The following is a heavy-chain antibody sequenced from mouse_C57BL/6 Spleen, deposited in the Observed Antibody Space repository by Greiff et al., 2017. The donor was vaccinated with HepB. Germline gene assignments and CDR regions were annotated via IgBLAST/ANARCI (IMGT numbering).Heavy chain of an antibody. CDR1: GFTFSDYG. J-gene: IGHJ1*03. Sequence: EVKVVESGGGLVKPGGSLKLSCAASGFTFSDYGMHWVRQAPEQGLEWVAYISSGSSTIYYADTVKGRFTISRDNAKNTLFLQMTSLRSEDTAMYYCARNNGYFDVWGTGTTVTVSS. V-gene: IGHV5-17*01. CDR2: ISSGSSTI. CDR3: ARNNGYFDV.